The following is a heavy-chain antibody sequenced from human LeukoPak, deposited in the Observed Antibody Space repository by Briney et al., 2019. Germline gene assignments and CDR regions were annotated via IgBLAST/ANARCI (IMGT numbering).Heavy chain of an antibody. J-gene: IGHJ4*02. V-gene: IGHV3-48*04. Sequence: GGSLRLSCAASGFTFSSYSMNWVRQAPGKGLEWVSYISSSSSTIYYADSVKGRFTISRDNAKNSLYLQMNSLRAEDTAVYYCARETTGFDYWGQGTLVTVSS. CDR3: ARETTGFDY. CDR1: GFTFSSYS. CDR2: ISSSSSTI. D-gene: IGHD4-17*01.